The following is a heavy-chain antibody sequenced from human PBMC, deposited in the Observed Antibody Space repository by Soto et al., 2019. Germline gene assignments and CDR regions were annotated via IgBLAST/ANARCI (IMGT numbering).Heavy chain of an antibody. CDR3: ASSVGTTTFDY. CDR1: GGSISSGGYS. Sequence: QLQLQESGSGLVKPSQTLSLTCAVSGGSISSGGYSWSWIRQPPGKGLEWIGYIYQSGSNYYSPSLKSRVTMSVDRSKNHFSLKLSSVTAADTAVYYCASSVGTTTFDYWGQGTLVTVSS. J-gene: IGHJ4*02. V-gene: IGHV4-30-2*01. CDR2: IYQSGSN. D-gene: IGHD1-26*01.